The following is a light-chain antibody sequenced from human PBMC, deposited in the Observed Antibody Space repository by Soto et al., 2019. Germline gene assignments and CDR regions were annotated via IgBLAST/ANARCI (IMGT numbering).Light chain of an antibody. V-gene: IGLV2-8*01. CDR3: SSYAGSSVV. J-gene: IGLJ1*01. CDR2: EVT. CDR1: GSDVGAYEY. Sequence: QSALTQPPSASGSPGQSVTISCTGTGSDVGAYEYVSWYQHHPGRAPKLILYEVTKRPSGVPGRFSGSKSGNTASLTVSGLQAEDEADYYCSSYAGSSVVFGTGTKLTVL.